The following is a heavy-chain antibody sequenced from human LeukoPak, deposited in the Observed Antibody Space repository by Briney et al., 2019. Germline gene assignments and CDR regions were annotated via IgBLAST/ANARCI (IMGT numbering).Heavy chain of an antibody. V-gene: IGHV4-34*01. CDR2: INHSGST. Sequence: SETLSLTCAVYGGSFSGYYWSWIRQPPGKGLGWIGEINHSGSTNYNPSLKSRVTISVDTSKNQFSLKLSSVTAADTAVYYCARKGGYPYYYYYMDVWGKGTTVTVSS. J-gene: IGHJ6*03. D-gene: IGHD5-18*01. CDR3: ARKGGYPYYYYYMDV. CDR1: GGSFSGYY.